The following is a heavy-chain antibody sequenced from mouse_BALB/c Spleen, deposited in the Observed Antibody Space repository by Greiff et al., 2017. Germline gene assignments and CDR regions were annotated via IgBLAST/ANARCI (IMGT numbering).Heavy chain of an antibody. CDR3: ARNYDYDGGAWFAY. V-gene: IGHV2-4-1*01. CDR2: IWSGGST. J-gene: IGHJ3*01. CDR1: GFSLTSYG. D-gene: IGHD2-4*01. Sequence: VQRVESGPGLVQPSQSLSITCTVSGFSLTSYGVHWVRQSPGKGLEWLGVIWSGGSTDYNAAFISRLSISKDNSKSQVFFKMNSLQADDTAIYYCARNYDYDGGAWFAYWGQGTLVTVSA.